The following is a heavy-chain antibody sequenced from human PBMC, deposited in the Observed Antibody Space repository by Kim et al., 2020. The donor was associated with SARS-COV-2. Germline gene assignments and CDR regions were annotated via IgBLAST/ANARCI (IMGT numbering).Heavy chain of an antibody. Sequence: ASVKVSCKASGYTFTGYYMHWVRQAPGQGLEWMGWINPNSGGTNYAQKFQGRVTMTRDTSISTAYMELSRLRSDDTAVYYCARDRGLLWFGELFLVFDYWGQGTLVTVSS. CDR1: GYTFTGYY. D-gene: IGHD3-10*01. J-gene: IGHJ4*02. CDR2: INPNSGGT. V-gene: IGHV1-2*02. CDR3: ARDRGLLWFGELFLVFDY.